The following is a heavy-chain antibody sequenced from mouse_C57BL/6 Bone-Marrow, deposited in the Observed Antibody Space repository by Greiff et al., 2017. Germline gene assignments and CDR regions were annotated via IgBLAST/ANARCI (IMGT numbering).Heavy chain of an antibody. CDR2: ILPGRGST. V-gene: IGHV1-9*01. Sequence: VQLQQSGAELMKPGASVKLSCKATGYTFTGYWIEWVKQRPGHGLEWIGEILPGRGSTNYNEKFKGKATFTADTSSNTAYMQLSSLTTEDSAIYYCARREWDYSNYNYYAMDYWGQGTSVTVSS. CDR1: GYTFTGYW. J-gene: IGHJ4*01. CDR3: ARREWDYSNYNYYAMDY. D-gene: IGHD2-5*01.